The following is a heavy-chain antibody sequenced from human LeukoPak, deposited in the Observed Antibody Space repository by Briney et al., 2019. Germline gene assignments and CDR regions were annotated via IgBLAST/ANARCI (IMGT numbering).Heavy chain of an antibody. CDR3: AVSYYYDSSGDRRGNPDY. CDR1: GFTFSSYG. D-gene: IGHD3-22*01. V-gene: IGHV3-30*03. Sequence: GGSLRLSCAASGFTFSSYGMHWVRQAPGKGREGGAVISYDGSNKYSADSLKGRFTISRDNSKNTLYLQMNSLRAEDTAAYYCAVSYYYDSSGDRRGNPDYWGQGTLVTVSS. J-gene: IGHJ4*02. CDR2: ISYDGSNK.